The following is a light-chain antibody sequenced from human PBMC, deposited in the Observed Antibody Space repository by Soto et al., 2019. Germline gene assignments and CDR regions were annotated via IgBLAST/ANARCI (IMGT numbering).Light chain of an antibody. J-gene: IGKJ2*01. CDR1: QGVLYSSNNKNY. Sequence: DIVMTQSPDSLAVSLGERATINCKSSQGVLYSSNNKNYLAWYQQKPGQPPKLLFYWATTRESGVPDRCSGRGSGTDFTLTIRSLQAEDVAVYYCQQYYRPPYTFGQGTKLEIK. CDR3: QQYYRPPYT. CDR2: WAT. V-gene: IGKV4-1*01.